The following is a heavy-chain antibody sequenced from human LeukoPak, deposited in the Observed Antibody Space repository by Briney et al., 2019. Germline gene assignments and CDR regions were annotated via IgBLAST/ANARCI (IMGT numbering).Heavy chain of an antibody. V-gene: IGHV4-59*01. CDR1: GGSTSSYY. D-gene: IGHD3-16*02. Sequence: PSETLSLTCTVSGGSTSSYYWSWIRQPPGKGLEWIGYIYYSGSTNYNPSLRSRVTISVDTSKNQFSLKLSSVTAADTAVYYCAREVMITFGGVIDLTGMDVWGKGTTVTVSS. CDR3: AREVMITFGGVIDLTGMDV. J-gene: IGHJ6*03. CDR2: IYYSGST.